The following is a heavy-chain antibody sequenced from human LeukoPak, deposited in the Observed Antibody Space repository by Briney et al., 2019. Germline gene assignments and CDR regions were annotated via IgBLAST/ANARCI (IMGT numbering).Heavy chain of an antibody. D-gene: IGHD3-16*02. CDR1: GGSFSGYY. V-gene: IGHV4-34*01. J-gene: IGHJ5*02. Sequence: PSETLSLTCAVYGGSFSGYYWSWIRQPPGKGLEWIGEINHSGSTNYNPSLKSRVTISVDTSKNQFSLKLSSVTAADTAVYYCARHRGDYVWGSYRSGNWFDPWGQGTLVTVSS. CDR2: INHSGST. CDR3: ARHRGDYVWGSYRSGNWFDP.